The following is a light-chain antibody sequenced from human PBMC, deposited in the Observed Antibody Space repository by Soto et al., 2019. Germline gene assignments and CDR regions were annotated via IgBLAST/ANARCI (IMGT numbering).Light chain of an antibody. CDR1: SSDIGGYNY. CDR3: SSYAGSYGYV. V-gene: IGLV2-8*01. Sequence: QSALTQPPSASGSLGQSVTISCTGTSSDIGGYNYVSWYQQHPGKAPKVVIYEVNKRPSGVPDRFSGSKSDYMASLTVSGLQAEDEADYYCSSYAGSYGYVFGTGTKLTVL. CDR2: EVN. J-gene: IGLJ1*01.